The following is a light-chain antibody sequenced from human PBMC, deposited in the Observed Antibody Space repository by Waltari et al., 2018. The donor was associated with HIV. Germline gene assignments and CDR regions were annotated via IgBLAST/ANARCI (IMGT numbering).Light chain of an antibody. CDR3: QQYNSDFYT. V-gene: IGKV1-5*03. Sequence: IQLTQSTTILSASVGDRVTPTCRASLNFESWLAWYQQSPGRAPKLLIYKASTLKYGVPARFTGSGSGTNFTLTINSLQPDDFATYYCQQYNSDFYTFGLGTRLDLK. J-gene: IGKJ2*01. CDR1: LNFESW. CDR2: KAS.